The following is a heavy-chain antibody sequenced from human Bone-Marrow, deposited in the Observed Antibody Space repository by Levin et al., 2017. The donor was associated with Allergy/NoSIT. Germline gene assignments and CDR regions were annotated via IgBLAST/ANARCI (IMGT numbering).Heavy chain of an antibody. V-gene: IGHV4-39*01. D-gene: IGHD1-14*01. CDR3: AGGKPVLHDYMDI. CDR1: GGSFSSSSYY. CDR2: IYYSGST. Sequence: GSLRLSCTASGGSFSSSSYYWGWIRQPPGKGLVWIVSIYYSGSTYYNPSLKSRATTSVDACKNQFSLKVSAVTGADTAVYDCAGGKPVLHDYMDIWGRGTTVTISS. J-gene: IGHJ6*03.